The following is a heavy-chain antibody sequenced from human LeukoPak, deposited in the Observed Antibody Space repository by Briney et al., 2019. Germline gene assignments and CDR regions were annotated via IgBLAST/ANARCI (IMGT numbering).Heavy chain of an antibody. CDR1: GVSISTSNSY. D-gene: IGHD3/OR15-3a*01. CDR2: MYYTGNT. J-gene: IGHJ4*02. CDR3: ARQTGSGLFTLP. V-gene: IGHV4-39*01. Sequence: SETLSLTCTVSGVSISTSNSYWGWIRQPPGKGLEWIGSMYYTGNTYYNASLKSRVTISIDTSKNQISLRLTFVTATDTAMYYCARQTGSGLFTLPGGQGTLVTVSS.